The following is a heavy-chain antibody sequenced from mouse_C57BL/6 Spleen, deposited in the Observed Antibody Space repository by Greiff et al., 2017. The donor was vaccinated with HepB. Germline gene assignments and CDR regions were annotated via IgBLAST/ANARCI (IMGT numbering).Heavy chain of an antibody. CDR2: IDPSDSET. D-gene: IGHD1-1*01. Sequence: QVQLQQSGAELVRPGSSVKLSCKASGYTFTSYWMHWVKQRPIQGLEWIGNIDPSDSETHYNQKFKDKATLTVDKSSSTAYMQLSSLTSEDSAVYYCARGGYYYGSSPHFDYWGQGTTLTVSS. CDR3: ARGGYYYGSSPHFDY. J-gene: IGHJ2*01. CDR1: GYTFTSYW. V-gene: IGHV1-52*01.